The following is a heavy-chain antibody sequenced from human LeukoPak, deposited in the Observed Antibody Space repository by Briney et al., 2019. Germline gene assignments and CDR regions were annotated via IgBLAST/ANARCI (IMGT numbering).Heavy chain of an antibody. D-gene: IGHD4-17*01. Sequence: SAKVSCKASGGTFSSYAISWVRQAPGQGLEWMGRIIPIFGTANYAQEFQGRVTITTDESTSTAYMELSSLRSEDTAVYYCARNGEDELPIDYWGQGTLVTVSS. CDR3: ARNGEDELPIDY. V-gene: IGHV1-69*05. CDR2: IIPIFGTA. CDR1: GGTFSSYA. J-gene: IGHJ4*02.